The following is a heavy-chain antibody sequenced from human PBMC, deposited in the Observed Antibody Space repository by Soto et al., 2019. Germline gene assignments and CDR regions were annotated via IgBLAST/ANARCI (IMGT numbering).Heavy chain of an antibody. D-gene: IGHD1-1*01. V-gene: IGHV4-31*03. J-gene: IGHJ5*02. CDR2: IYYSGST. CDR3: ARGKFPYEPQLSWFDP. CDR1: GGSISSGGYY. Sequence: SLTCTVSGGSISSGGYYWSWIRQHPGKGLEWIGYIYYSGSTYYNPSLKSRVTISVDTSKNQFSLKLSSVTAADTAVYYCARGKFPYEPQLSWFDPWGQGTLVTVSS.